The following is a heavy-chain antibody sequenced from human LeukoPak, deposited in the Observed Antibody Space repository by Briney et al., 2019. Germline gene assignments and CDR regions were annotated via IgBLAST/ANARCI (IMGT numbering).Heavy chain of an antibody. CDR1: GFTVSSNY. Sequence: PGWSLRLSCAASGFTVSSNYMSWVRQAPGKGLEWVSVIYSGGSTYYADSVKGRFTISRDNSKNTLYLQMNSLRAEDTAVYYCAREGYYYDSSGYYSDYWGQGTLVTVYS. D-gene: IGHD3-22*01. CDR3: AREGYYYDSSGYYSDY. J-gene: IGHJ4*02. V-gene: IGHV3-66*01. CDR2: IYSGGST.